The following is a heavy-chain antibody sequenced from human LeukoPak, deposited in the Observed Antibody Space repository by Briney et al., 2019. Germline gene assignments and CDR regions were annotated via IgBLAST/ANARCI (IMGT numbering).Heavy chain of an antibody. CDR3: ARHPVLRYLGM. Sequence: SETLSLTCTVSGGSISSSNYYWGWIRQPPGKGLEGIGNIYYSGSTYYNPSLKSRVTISVDTSKDQFSLKLISVTAADTAVYYCARHPVLRYLGMWGQGTLVTVSS. CDR2: IYYSGST. CDR1: GGSISSSNYY. D-gene: IGHD3-9*01. J-gene: IGHJ4*02. V-gene: IGHV4-39*01.